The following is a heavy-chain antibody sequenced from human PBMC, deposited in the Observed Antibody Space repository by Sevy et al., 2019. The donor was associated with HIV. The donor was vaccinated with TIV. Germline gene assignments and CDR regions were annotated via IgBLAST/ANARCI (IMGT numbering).Heavy chain of an antibody. Sequence: GGSLRLSCAASGFTFSDYYMSWIRQAPGKGLEWVSYISSSGSSIYYSDSVKGRFTISRDNAKNSLYLQMNSLRAEDTAVYYCAKGVGSGYYYGDYWGQGTLVTVSS. D-gene: IGHD3-22*01. CDR1: GFTFSDYY. J-gene: IGHJ4*02. CDR2: ISSSGSSI. CDR3: AKGVGSGYYYGDY. V-gene: IGHV3-11*01.